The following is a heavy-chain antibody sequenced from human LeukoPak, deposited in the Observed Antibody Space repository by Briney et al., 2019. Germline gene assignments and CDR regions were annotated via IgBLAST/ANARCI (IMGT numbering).Heavy chain of an antibody. D-gene: IGHD3-22*01. CDR1: GDSFRNSA. CDR3: APDPDYYDSSPL. V-gene: IGHV1-18*01. Sequence: GASVKVSCKASGDSFRNSAISWVRQAPGQGLEWMGWISAYNGNTNYAQKLQGRVTMTTDTSTSTAYMELRSLRSDDTAVYYCAPDPDYYDSSPLWGQGTLVTVST. CDR2: ISAYNGNT. J-gene: IGHJ4*02.